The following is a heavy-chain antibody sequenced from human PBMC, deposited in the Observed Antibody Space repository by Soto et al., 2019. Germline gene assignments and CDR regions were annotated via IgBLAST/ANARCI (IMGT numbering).Heavy chain of an antibody. J-gene: IGHJ4*02. CDR3: AREGQLGY. D-gene: IGHD6-6*01. CDR2: ISGYNGNT. CDR1: DYTFSNYG. Sequence: GASVKVSCKASDYTFSNYGFSWVRQAPGQGLEWMGWISGYNGNTNYAERLQGRVTMTTDTSTSTAYMELRCLRYDDTAVYYCAREGQLGYWGQGTPVTVSS. V-gene: IGHV1-18*01.